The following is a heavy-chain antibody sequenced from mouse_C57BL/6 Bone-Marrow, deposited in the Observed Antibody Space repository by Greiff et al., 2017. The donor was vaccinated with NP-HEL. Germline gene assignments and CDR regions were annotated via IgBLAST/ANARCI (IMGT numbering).Heavy chain of an antibody. D-gene: IGHD1-1*01. CDR2: IDPSDSYT. Sequence: VQLQQPGAELVKPGASVKLSCKASGYTFTTYWMQWVKQRPGQGLEWIGEIDPSDSYTNYNQKFKGKATLTVAPSSSTAYMQLSSLTSEDSAVYYCARKAYYGRSYEFAYWGQGTLVTVSA. CDR3: ARKAYYGRSYEFAY. CDR1: GYTFTTYW. J-gene: IGHJ3*01. V-gene: IGHV1-50*01.